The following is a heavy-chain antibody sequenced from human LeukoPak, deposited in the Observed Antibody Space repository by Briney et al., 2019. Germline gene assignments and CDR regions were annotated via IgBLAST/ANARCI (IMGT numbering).Heavy chain of an antibody. D-gene: IGHD2-2*01. CDR1: GYTFTGYY. CDR2: INPNSGGT. V-gene: IGHV1-2*02. Sequence: ASVKVSCKASGYTFTGYYMHWVRQAPGQGLEWMGWINPNSGGTNYAQKFQGRVTMTRDTSISTAYMELSRLRSDDTAVYYCARADIVVVPAAITLRGQGTLVTVSS. CDR3: ARADIVVVPAAITL. J-gene: IGHJ4*02.